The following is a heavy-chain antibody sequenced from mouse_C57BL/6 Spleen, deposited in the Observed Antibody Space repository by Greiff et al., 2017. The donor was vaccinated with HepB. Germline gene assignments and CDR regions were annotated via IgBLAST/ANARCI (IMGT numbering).Heavy chain of an antibody. Sequence: QVQLKESGPGLVQPSQSLSITCTVSGFSLTSYGVHWVRKSPGKGLEWLGVIWSGGSTDYNAAFISRLSISKDNSKSQVFFKMNSLQADDTAIYYCARLPLYYDYDDYAMDYWGQGTSVTVSS. CDR1: GFSLTSYG. CDR2: IWSGGST. J-gene: IGHJ4*01. CDR3: ARLPLYYDYDDYAMDY. D-gene: IGHD2-4*01. V-gene: IGHV2-2*01.